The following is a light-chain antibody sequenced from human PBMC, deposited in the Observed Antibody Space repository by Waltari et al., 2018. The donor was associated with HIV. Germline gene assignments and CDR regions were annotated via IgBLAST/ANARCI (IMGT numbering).Light chain of an antibody. Sequence: EVVLTQSPATLSVSPGEGATLSCRASQSISTNYTGCHQNPARPARPLFIYGSPRATHSPPRLCGSGSGTHFTPTTSSLLAEDVALNYYQQYDKWPPWTFGQGT. CDR2: GS. CDR1: QSISTN. J-gene: IGKJ1*01. V-gene: IGKV3-15*01. CDR3: QQYDKWPPWT.